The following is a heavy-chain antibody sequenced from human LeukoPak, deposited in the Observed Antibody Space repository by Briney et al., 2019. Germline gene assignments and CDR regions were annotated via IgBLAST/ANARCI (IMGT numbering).Heavy chain of an antibody. CDR1: GYSISSGYY. V-gene: IGHV4-38-2*02. J-gene: IGHJ3*02. CDR2: IYHSGST. D-gene: IGHD2-2*02. Sequence: SETLSLTCTVSGYSISSGYYWGWIRQPPGKGLEWIGSIYHSGSTYYNPSLKSRVTISVDTSKNQFSLKLSSVTAADTAVYYCARQGPIVVVPAAISAFDIWGQGTMVTVSS. CDR3: ARQGPIVVVPAAISAFDI.